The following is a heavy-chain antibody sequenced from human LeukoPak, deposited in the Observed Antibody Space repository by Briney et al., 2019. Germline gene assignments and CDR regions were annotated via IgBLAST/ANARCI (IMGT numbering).Heavy chain of an antibody. Sequence: GGSLRLSCAASGFTFSDYYMSWIRQAPGKGLEWVSYISSSSSYTNYADSVKGRFTISRDNSKNTLYLQMNSLRAEDTAVYYCAKEVAMVYYFDYWGQGTLVTVSS. CDR2: ISSSSSYT. J-gene: IGHJ4*02. D-gene: IGHD5-18*01. CDR1: GFTFSDYY. CDR3: AKEVAMVYYFDY. V-gene: IGHV3-11*05.